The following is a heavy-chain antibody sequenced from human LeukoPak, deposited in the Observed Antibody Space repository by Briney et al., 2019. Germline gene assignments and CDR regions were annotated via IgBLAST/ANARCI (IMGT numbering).Heavy chain of an antibody. V-gene: IGHV4-31*03. Sequence: SETLSLTCTVSGGSISSGGYYWSWIRQHPGKGLEWIGYIYYSGSTYYNPSLKSRVTISVDTSKNQFSLKLSSVTAADTAVYYCAREGRLRWYPFDYWGQGTLVTVSS. CDR1: GGSISSGGYY. CDR3: AREGRLRWYPFDY. D-gene: IGHD4-23*01. CDR2: IYYSGST. J-gene: IGHJ4*02.